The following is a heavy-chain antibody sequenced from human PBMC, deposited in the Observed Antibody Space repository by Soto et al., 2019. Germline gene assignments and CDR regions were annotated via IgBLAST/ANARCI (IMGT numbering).Heavy chain of an antibody. CDR3: ARESAGSGRNNWFDP. CDR1: GGSVTSHY. J-gene: IGHJ5*02. Sequence: NPSETLSLTCTVYGGSVTSHYWSWIRQPPGKGLEWIGFIHYTGGTKYNPSLESRVTMSIDTSQNQLSLRLNSVTAADTAVYYCARESAGSGRNNWFDPWGLGTLVTVSS. D-gene: IGHD3-10*01. V-gene: IGHV4-59*02. CDR2: IHYTGGT.